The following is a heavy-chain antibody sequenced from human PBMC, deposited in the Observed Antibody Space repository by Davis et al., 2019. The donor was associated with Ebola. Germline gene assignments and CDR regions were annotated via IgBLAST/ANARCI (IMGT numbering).Heavy chain of an antibody. J-gene: IGHJ6*02. Sequence: SGPTLVKPTQTLTLTCTFSGFSLSTSGMCVSWIRQPPGKALEWLALIDWDDDKYYSTSLKTRLTISKDTSKNQVVLTMTNMDPVETATYYCARSQYSGYDSYYYYGMDVWGQGTTVTVSS. CDR2: IDWDDDK. D-gene: IGHD5-12*01. CDR3: ARSQYSGYDSYYYYGMDV. CDR1: GFSLSTSGMC. V-gene: IGHV2-70*01.